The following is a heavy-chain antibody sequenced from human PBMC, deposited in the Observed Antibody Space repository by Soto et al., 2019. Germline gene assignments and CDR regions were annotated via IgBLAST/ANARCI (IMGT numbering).Heavy chain of an antibody. CDR2: ISSNSAYI. D-gene: IGHD6-13*01. J-gene: IGHJ5*02. V-gene: IGHV3-21*01. CDR3: TRDASRDSSARGWFDP. CDR1: GFTFRGFT. Sequence: PGGSLRLSCAASGFTFRGFTMNWVRQAPGKGLEWVSTISSNSAYIYYTDALRGRFTISRDNAKNSQHLQMNSLRAEDTAVYYCTRDASRDSSARGWFDPWGPGTLVTVSS.